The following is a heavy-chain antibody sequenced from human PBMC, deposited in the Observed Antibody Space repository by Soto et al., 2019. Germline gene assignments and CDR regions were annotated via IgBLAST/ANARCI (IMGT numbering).Heavy chain of an antibody. CDR2: IHYSGST. Sequence: SETLSLTCTVSGGSISSGGSYWSWIRQHPGKGLEWIGYIHYSGSTYYNPSLKSRLIISIDTSKNQFSLNLNSVTAADTAVYYCARAHCRSTNCYYYIDYRGQGTLVTVSS. V-gene: IGHV4-31*03. CDR1: GGSISSGGSY. J-gene: IGHJ4*02. CDR3: ARAHCRSTNCYYYIDY. D-gene: IGHD2-2*01.